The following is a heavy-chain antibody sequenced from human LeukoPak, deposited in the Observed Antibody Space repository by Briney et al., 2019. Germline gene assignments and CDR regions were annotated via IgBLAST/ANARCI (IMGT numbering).Heavy chain of an antibody. J-gene: IGHJ4*02. CDR2: ISGTGDST. CDR3: AKDASGSYWYYFDY. D-gene: IGHD1-26*01. Sequence: GGSLRLSCAASGFTFNTYAMSWVRQAPGKGLEWVSGISGTGDSTYYADSVKGRVTISRDDSKNTLYLQMKSLTAEDTAVYYCAKDASGSYWYYFDYWGQGTLVTVSS. CDR1: GFTFNTYA. V-gene: IGHV3-23*01.